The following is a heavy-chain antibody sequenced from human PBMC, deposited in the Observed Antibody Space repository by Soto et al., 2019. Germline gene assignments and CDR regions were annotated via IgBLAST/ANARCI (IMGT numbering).Heavy chain of an antibody. V-gene: IGHV3-33*01. CDR2: IWYDGTNK. Sequence: PGGSLRLSCAASGFTFRAYGMHWVRQAPGKGLEWVAVIWYDGTNKYYADSVKGRFTISRDNSKNMVYVQINSLRAEDTAVYYCARDAANYYYGMDAWAQGTTVTVSS. CDR3: ARDAANYYYGMDA. CDR1: GFTFRAYG. J-gene: IGHJ6*02.